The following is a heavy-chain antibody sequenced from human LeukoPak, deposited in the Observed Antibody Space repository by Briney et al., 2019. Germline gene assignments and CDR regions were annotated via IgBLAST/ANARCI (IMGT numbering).Heavy chain of an antibody. CDR1: GGSISSHY. CDR3: ARQRYGSGSYYIDY. D-gene: IGHD3-10*01. V-gene: IGHV4-59*08. Sequence: PSETLSLTCTVSGGSISSHYWSWIRQPPGKGLEWIGYIYYSGSTNYNPSLKSRVTISVDTSKNQFSLKLSSVTAADTAVYYCARQRYGSGSYYIDYWGQGTLVTVSS. J-gene: IGHJ4*02. CDR2: IYYSGST.